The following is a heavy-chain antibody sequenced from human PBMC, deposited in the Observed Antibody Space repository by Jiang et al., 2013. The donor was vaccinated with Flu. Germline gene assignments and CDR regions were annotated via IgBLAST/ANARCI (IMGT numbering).Heavy chain of an antibody. CDR3: ARDYYDSSDILLDI. D-gene: IGHD3-22*01. J-gene: IGHJ3*02. V-gene: IGHV4-59*13. Sequence: TLSLTCTVSGGSISSYYWSWIRQPPGKRLEWIGYIYYTGSTNYNPSLKSRVTISVDTSKNQFSLKLSSVTAADTAVYYCARDYYDSSDILLDIWGQGTLVTVSS. CDR1: GGSISSYY. CDR2: IYYTGST.